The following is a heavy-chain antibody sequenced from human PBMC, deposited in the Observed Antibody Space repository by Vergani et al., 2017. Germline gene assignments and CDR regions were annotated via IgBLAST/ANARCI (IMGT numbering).Heavy chain of an antibody. CDR3: ARVGPVVPAAMDYDAFDI. CDR1: GSSISSYY. Sequence: QVQLQESGPGLVKPSETLSLTCTVSGSSISSYYWSWIRQPPGKGLEWIGYIYYSGSTNYNPSLKSRVTISVDTSKNQFSLKLSSVTAADTAVYYCARVGPVVPAAMDYDAFDIWGQGTMVTVSS. V-gene: IGHV4-59*01. D-gene: IGHD2-2*01. CDR2: IYYSGST. J-gene: IGHJ3*02.